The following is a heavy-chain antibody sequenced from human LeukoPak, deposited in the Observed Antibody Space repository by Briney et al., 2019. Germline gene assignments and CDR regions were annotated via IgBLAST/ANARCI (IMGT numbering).Heavy chain of an antibody. Sequence: PSGTLSLSCTVSGGSISSGGYYWSWIRQHPGKGLEWIGYIYYSGSTYYNPSLKSRVTISVDTSKNQFSLKLSSVTAADTAVYYCARFPRDFLPFDYWGQGTLVTVSS. V-gene: IGHV4-31*03. CDR2: IYYSGST. CDR1: GGSISSGGYY. CDR3: ARFPRDFLPFDY. J-gene: IGHJ4*02. D-gene: IGHD3-3*01.